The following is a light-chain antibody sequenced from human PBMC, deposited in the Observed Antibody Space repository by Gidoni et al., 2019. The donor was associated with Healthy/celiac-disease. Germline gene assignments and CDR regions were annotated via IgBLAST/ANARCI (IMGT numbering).Light chain of an antibody. CDR2: GNS. Sequence: QSVLTQPPSVSGAPGQRVTIACTGSSSNIGAGYDVHWYQQLPGTSPKLLLYGNSNRPSGVPDRFSGSKSGTSASLAITGLQAEAEADYYCQSYDSRLSGSVFGGGTKLTVL. J-gene: IGLJ2*01. CDR3: QSYDSRLSGSV. V-gene: IGLV1-40*01. CDR1: SSNIGAGYD.